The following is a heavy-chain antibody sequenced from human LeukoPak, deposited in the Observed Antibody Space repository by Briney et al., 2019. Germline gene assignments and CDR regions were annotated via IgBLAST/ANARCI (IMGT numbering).Heavy chain of an antibody. CDR1: GDSVSSNSAA. V-gene: IGHV6-1*01. CDR2: TYYRSKWYN. CDR3: ARGYCTSTNCRYYFDC. J-gene: IGHJ4*02. D-gene: IGHD2-2*01. Sequence: QTLSLTFAISGDSVSSNSAAWNWIRQSPSRGLEWLGRTYYRSKWYNDYAVSVKSRITINPDTSKNQFSLQLNSVTPEDTAVYYCARGYCTSTNCRYYFDCWGQGTLVTVSS.